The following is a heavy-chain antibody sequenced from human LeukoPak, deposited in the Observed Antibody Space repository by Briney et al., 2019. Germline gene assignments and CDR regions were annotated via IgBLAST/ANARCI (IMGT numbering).Heavy chain of an antibody. V-gene: IGHV3-11*01. CDR1: GFTFSDYY. J-gene: IGHJ6*02. CDR3: TRGPTQLWLYYGMDV. CDR2: ISSSGSTI. D-gene: IGHD5-18*01. Sequence: GGSLRLSCAASGFTFSDYYMSWIRQAPGKGLEWVSYISSSGSTIYYADSVKGRFTISRDNAKNSLYLQMNTLKTEDTVVYYSTRGPTQLWLYYGMDVWGQGTTVIVSS.